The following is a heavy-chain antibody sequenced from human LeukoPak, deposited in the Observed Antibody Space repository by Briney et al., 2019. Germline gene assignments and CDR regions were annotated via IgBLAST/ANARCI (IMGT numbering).Heavy chain of an antibody. CDR1: GGSISSGGYY. CDR2: IYYSGST. Sequence: PSQTLSLTCTVSGGSISSGGYYWSWIRQHPGKGLEWIGYIYYSGSTYYNPSLKSRVTISVDTSKNQFSLKLSSVTAADTAVYYCAGGASVAVAGTRYFQHWGQGTLVTVSS. D-gene: IGHD6-19*01. V-gene: IGHV4-31*03. CDR3: AGGASVAVAGTRYFQH. J-gene: IGHJ1*01.